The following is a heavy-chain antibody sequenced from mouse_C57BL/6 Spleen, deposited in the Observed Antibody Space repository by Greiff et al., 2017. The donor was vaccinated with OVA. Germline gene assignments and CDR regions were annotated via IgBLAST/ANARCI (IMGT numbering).Heavy chain of an antibody. Sequence: EVMLVESGAELVKPGASVKLSCTASGFNIKDYYMHWVKQRTEQGLEWIGRIDPEDGETKYAPKFQGNATITADTSSNTAYLQLSSLTSEDTAVYYCARGDYYGSRTYWGQGTLVTVSA. D-gene: IGHD1-1*01. CDR1: GFNIKDYY. V-gene: IGHV14-2*01. CDR2: IDPEDGET. CDR3: ARGDYYGSRTY. J-gene: IGHJ3*01.